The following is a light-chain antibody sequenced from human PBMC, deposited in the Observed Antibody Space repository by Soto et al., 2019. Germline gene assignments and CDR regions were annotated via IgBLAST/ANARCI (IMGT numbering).Light chain of an antibody. CDR1: ALPKKY. CDR3: YSTDSSGHHRV. CDR2: EDT. V-gene: IGLV3-10*01. Sequence: SYELTQPSSVSVSPGQTARITCSGDALPKKYAYWYQLKSGQAPVLVISEDTKRPSGIPERFFGPNSGTMATLTISGAQVEDEADYYCYSTDSSGHHRVFGGGTKLTVL. J-gene: IGLJ2*01.